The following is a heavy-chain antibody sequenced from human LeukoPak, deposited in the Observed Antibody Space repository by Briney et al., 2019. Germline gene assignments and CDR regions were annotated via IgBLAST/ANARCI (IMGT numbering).Heavy chain of an antibody. Sequence: ASVKVSCKASGGTFSSYTISWVRQAPGQGLEWMGRIIPILGIANYAQKFQGGVTITADKSTSTAYMELSSPRSEDTAVYYCARADYYDSSGEFDYWGQGTLVTVSS. J-gene: IGHJ4*02. D-gene: IGHD3-22*01. CDR2: IIPILGIA. CDR3: ARADYYDSSGEFDY. V-gene: IGHV1-69*02. CDR1: GGTFSSYT.